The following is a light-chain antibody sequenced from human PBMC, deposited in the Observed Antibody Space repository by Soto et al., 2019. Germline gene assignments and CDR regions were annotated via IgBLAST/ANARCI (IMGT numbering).Light chain of an antibody. CDR2: EVS. CDR3: NSYTSSNTYV. Sequence: QSALTQPPSVSGSPGQSVTISCTGTSSDVGSHNRVSWYQQPPGTAPKLMIYEVSNRPSGVPDRFSGSKSGNTASLTISGLQPEDEADYYCNSYTSSNTYVFGTGTKVTVL. CDR1: SSDVGSHNR. J-gene: IGLJ1*01. V-gene: IGLV2-18*02.